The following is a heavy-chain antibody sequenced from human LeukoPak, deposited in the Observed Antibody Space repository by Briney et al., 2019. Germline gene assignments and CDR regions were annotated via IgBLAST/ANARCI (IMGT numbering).Heavy chain of an antibody. J-gene: IGHJ3*02. CDR1: GYSFTTSW. CDR2: IYPGDSDT. D-gene: IGHD3-3*01. CDR3: ARVRFFLTDAFDI. Sequence: GESLKISCKGSGYSFTTSWIGWVRQMPGKGLEWMGIIYPGDSDTRYSPSFQGQVTISADKSISTAYLQWSSLKASDTAMYYCARVRFFLTDAFDIWGQGTMVTVSS. V-gene: IGHV5-51*01.